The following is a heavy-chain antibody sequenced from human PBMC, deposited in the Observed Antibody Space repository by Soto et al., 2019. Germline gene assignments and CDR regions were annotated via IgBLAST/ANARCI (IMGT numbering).Heavy chain of an antibody. CDR3: ARTSGEMATITGPDWFDP. CDR1: GGSISSSSYY. J-gene: IGHJ5*02. V-gene: IGHV4-39*01. Sequence: SETLSLTCTVSGGSISSSSYYWGWIRQPPGKGLEWIGSIYYSGSTYYNPSLKSRVTISVDTSKNQFSLKLSSVTAADTAVYYCARTSGEMATITGPDWFDPWGQGTLVTVS. CDR2: IYYSGST. D-gene: IGHD5-12*01.